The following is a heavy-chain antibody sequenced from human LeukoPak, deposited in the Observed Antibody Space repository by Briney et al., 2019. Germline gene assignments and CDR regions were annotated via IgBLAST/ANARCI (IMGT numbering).Heavy chain of an antibody. CDR3: ATEGALTGSNAAFDI. J-gene: IGHJ3*02. CDR2: IWYDGSNK. V-gene: IGHV3-33*01. CDR1: GFTFSSYG. D-gene: IGHD3-9*01. Sequence: RSLRLSCAASGFTFSSYGMHWVRQAPGKGLEWVAVIWYDGSNKYYADSVKGRFTISRDNSKNTLFLQMNSLRAEDTAVYYCATEGALTGSNAAFDIWGQGTMVTVSS.